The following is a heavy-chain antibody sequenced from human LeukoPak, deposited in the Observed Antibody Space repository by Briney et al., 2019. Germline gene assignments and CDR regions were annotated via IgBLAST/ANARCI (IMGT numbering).Heavy chain of an antibody. CDR3: ARVVVPEGTYYYYYYGMDV. V-gene: IGHV3-7*03. J-gene: IGHJ6*04. Sequence: PGGSLRLSCAASGFTFSSYWMSWVRQAPGKGLEWVANIKQDGSEKYYVDSVKGRFTISRDNAKNSLYLQMNSLRAEDTAVYYCARVVVPEGTYYYYYYGMDVWGKGTTVTVSS. CDR2: IKQDGSEK. CDR1: GFTFSSYW. D-gene: IGHD2-2*01.